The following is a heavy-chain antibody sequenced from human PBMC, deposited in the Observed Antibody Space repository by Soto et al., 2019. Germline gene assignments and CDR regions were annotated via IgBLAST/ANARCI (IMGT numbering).Heavy chain of an antibody. CDR3: AGEPCYSCDYYYYYYGMDV. CDR1: GGTFSSYT. D-gene: IGHD2-15*01. J-gene: IGHJ6*02. V-gene: IGHV1-69*08. Sequence: QVQLVQSGAEVKKPGSSVKVSCKASGGTFSSYTISWVRQAPGQGLEWMGRIIPILGIANYAQKFQGRVTITADKSTSTAYMELSSLRSEDTTVYYCAGEPCYSCDYYYYYYGMDVWGQGTTVTVSS. CDR2: IIPILGIA.